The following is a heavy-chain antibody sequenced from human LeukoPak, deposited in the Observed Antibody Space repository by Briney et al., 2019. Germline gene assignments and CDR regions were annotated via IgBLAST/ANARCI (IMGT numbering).Heavy chain of an antibody. CDR1: GFTFTNYA. V-gene: IGHV3-64*02. CDR3: ARRFTAQLAFVDV. CDR2: ISYNGGST. Sequence: GGSLRLSCAASGFTFTNYAMHWVRQAPGKGLEYVSAISYNGGSTYYADSVKGRFTISRDNSKNTLYLQMGSLTAEDMAVYYCARRFTAQLAFVDVWGKGTTVTISS. D-gene: IGHD3-3*02. J-gene: IGHJ6*04.